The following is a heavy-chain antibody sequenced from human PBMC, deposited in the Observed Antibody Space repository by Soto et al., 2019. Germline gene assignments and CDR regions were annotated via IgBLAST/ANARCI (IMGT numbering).Heavy chain of an antibody. CDR2: ISGYNGNT. V-gene: IGHV1-18*04. D-gene: IGHD3-16*01. CDR1: GYTFTSYG. CDR3: ARENWDYGMDV. J-gene: IGHJ6*02. Sequence: ASVKVSCKASGYTFTSYGISWVRQAPGQGLEWMGWISGYNGNTNYAQKLQGRVTMTTDTFTSTAYMELRSLRSDDTAVYYCARENWDYGMDVWGQGTTVTVSS.